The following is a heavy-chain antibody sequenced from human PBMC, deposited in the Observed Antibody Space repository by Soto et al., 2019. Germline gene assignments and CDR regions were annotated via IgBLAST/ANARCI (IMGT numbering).Heavy chain of an antibody. V-gene: IGHV3-9*01. D-gene: IGHD2-15*01. J-gene: IGHJ4*01. Sequence: SCTXSGFTFDDYAMHWVRQGPGRGLEWVSGITWNSGKIAYADSVKGRFTIARDDDNNSLYLQMNSLRPEDTALYYCVKDSYADFHRVLSTAEYFFDYWGHGTLVTVSS. CDR1: GFTFDDYA. CDR3: VKDSYADFHRVLSTAEYFFDY. CDR2: ITWNSGKI.